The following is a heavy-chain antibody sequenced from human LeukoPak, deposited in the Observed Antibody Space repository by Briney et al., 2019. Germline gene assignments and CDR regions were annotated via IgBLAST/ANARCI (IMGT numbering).Heavy chain of an antibody. Sequence: ASVKVSCKASGYTFTAYYMNWVRQAPGQGLEWMGWINPNTGDTNYAQKFQGRVTMTRDTFLTTGYMELNRLTSDDTAVYYCARGYAFDLWGQGTLVTVFS. V-gene: IGHV1-2*02. CDR2: INPNTGDT. CDR3: ARGYAFDL. CDR1: GYTFTAYY. J-gene: IGHJ3*01.